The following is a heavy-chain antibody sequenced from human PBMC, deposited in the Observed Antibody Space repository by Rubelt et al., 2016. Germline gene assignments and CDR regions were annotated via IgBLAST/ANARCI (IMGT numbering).Heavy chain of an antibody. CDR2: IYYSGST. J-gene: IGHJ5*02. CDR1: GGSISSSSYY. CDR3: ARRIVGATRWFDP. V-gene: IGHV4-39*01. D-gene: IGHD1-26*01. Sequence: QLQLQESGPGLVKPSETLSLTCTVSGGSISSSSYYWGWVRQPPGKGLEWIGSIYYSGSTYYNPSLKSRVTISVDTSKNQFSLKLSSVTAADTAVYYCARRIVGATRWFDPWGQGTLVTVSS.